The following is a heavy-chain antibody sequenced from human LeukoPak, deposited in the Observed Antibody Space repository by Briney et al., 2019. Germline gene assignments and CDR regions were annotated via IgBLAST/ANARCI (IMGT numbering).Heavy chain of an antibody. Sequence: ESGPTLVKPTQTLTLTCTFSGFSLSTSGVGVGWIRQPPGKALEWLALIYWDDDKRYSPSLKSRLTITKDTSKNQVVLTMTNMDPVDTATYYCAHTRRHRTIWFGELFKRKYNWFDPWGQGTLVIVSS. CDR2: IYWDDDK. D-gene: IGHD3-10*01. J-gene: IGHJ5*02. CDR3: AHTRRHRTIWFGELFKRKYNWFDP. V-gene: IGHV2-5*02. CDR1: GFSLSTSGVG.